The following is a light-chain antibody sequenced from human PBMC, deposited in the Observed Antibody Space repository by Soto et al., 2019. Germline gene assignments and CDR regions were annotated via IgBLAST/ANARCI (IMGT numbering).Light chain of an antibody. CDR1: QSVSSSY. V-gene: IGKV3-20*01. J-gene: IGKJ1*01. Sequence: EIVFTQSPGTLSLSPGERATLSCRASQSVSSSYLAWYQQKPGQAPRLLIYGASSRATGIPDRFSGSGSGTDFIFTISRLEPEDFAVYYCQQYGSSPRTFGQGTKVDIK. CDR3: QQYGSSPRT. CDR2: GAS.